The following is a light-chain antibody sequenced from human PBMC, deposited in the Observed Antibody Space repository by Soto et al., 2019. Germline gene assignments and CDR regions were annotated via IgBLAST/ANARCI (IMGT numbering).Light chain of an antibody. CDR3: QQYNNWPPIT. J-gene: IGKJ5*01. CDR1: QSVNSN. Sequence: EIMMTQSPVTLSVSPGEGATLSCRASQSVNSNLAWYQQKPGQAPRLLIYGASTRATGIPASFIGNGSGTEFTLTASSLQPEDFAVYYCQQYNNWPPITFGQGTRLEIK. CDR2: GAS. V-gene: IGKV3-15*01.